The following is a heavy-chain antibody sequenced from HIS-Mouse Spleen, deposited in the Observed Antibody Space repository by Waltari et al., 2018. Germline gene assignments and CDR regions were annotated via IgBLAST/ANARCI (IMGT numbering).Heavy chain of an antibody. CDR2: SYYSGST. Sequence: QLQLQESGPGLVKPSETLSLTCTVSGGSISSSSYYWGWIRQPPGKGLEWIGGSYYSGSTSSSPSLKSRVTISVDTSKTQFSLKLSSVTAADTAVYYCAREIPYSSSWYDWYFDLWGRGTLVTVSS. CDR3: AREIPYSSSWYDWYFDL. V-gene: IGHV4-39*07. CDR1: GGSISSSSYY. J-gene: IGHJ2*01. D-gene: IGHD6-13*01.